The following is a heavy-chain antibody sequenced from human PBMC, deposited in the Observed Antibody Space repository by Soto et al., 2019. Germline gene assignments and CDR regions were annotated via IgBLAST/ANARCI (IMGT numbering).Heavy chain of an antibody. CDR2: IYWDDDK. Sequence: QITLKESGPTLVKPTQTLTLTCTFSGFSLSTSGEGVGWIRQPPGKALEWLVLIYWDDDKRYSPSLKSRLNSNTATSKPQRVLAITYIDPVDPATYDLADSNGALVRYYYYG. J-gene: IGHJ6*01. D-gene: IGHD6-13*01. CDR1: GFSLSTSGEG. V-gene: IGHV2-5*02. CDR3: ADSNGALVRYYYYG.